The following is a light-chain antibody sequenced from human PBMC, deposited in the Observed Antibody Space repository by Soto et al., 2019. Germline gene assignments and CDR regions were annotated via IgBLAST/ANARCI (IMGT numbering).Light chain of an antibody. J-gene: IGLJ3*02. CDR2: LNSDGSH. CDR3: QTWGTGIRV. CDR1: SGHSSYA. V-gene: IGLV4-69*01. Sequence: QSVRTQSPSASASLGASVKLTCTLSSGHSSYAIAWHQQQPEKGPRYLMKLNSDGSHSKGDGIPDRFSGSSSGAERYLTISCLQSEDEADYYCQTWGTGIRVFGGGTKLTFL.